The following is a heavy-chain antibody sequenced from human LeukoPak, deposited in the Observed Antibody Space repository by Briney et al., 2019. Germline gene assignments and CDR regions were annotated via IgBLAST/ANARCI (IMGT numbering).Heavy chain of an antibody. V-gene: IGHV1-2*02. CDR2: INPNSGGT. J-gene: IGHJ4*02. CDR1: GYTFTGSY. D-gene: IGHD1-1*01. CDR3: ARVVPGTTSYFDY. Sequence: ASVKVSCKASGYTFTGSYMHWVRQAPGQGLEWMGWINPNSGGTNYAQKFQGRVTMTRDTSISTAYMELSRLRSDDTAVYYCARVVPGTTSYFDYWGQGTLVTVSS.